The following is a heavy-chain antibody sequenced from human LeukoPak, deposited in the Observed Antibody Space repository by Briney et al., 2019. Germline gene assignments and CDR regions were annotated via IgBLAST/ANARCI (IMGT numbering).Heavy chain of an antibody. V-gene: IGHV3-30*18. D-gene: IGHD3-16*01. CDR1: GFTFSSYG. CDR2: ISYDGSNK. Sequence: PGGSLRLSCAASGFTFSSYGMHWVRQAPGKGLEWVAVISYDGSNKYYADSVKGRFTISRDNSKNTLYLQMNSLRAEDTAVYYCAKDLARGEDWGQGTLVTVSS. CDR3: AKDLARGED. J-gene: IGHJ4*02.